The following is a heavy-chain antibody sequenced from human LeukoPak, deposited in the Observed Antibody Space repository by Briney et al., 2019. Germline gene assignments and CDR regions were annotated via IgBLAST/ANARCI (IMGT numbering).Heavy chain of an antibody. D-gene: IGHD4-17*01. Sequence: PGGSLRLSCAASGFTFSSYAMSWVRQAPGKGLEWVSAISGSGGSTYYADSVKGRFTISRDNSKNTLYLQMNSLRAEDTAVYYCAKTPTLYGDYNWFDPWGQGTLVTVSS. J-gene: IGHJ5*02. CDR3: AKTPTLYGDYNWFDP. CDR1: GFTFSSYA. V-gene: IGHV3-23*01. CDR2: ISGSGGST.